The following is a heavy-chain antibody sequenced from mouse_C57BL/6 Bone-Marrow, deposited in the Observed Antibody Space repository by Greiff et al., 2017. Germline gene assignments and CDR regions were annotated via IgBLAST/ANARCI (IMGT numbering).Heavy chain of an antibody. D-gene: IGHD1-1*01. Sequence: VKLVESGPGLVAPSQSLSITCTVSGFSLTSYAISWVRQPPGKGLEWLGVIWTGGGTKYNSAIKSRLSISKDNSKSQVFLKMNSLQTDDTARYYCARGDGSSQGYFDVWGTGTTVTVSS. CDR2: IWTGGGT. J-gene: IGHJ1*03. V-gene: IGHV2-9-1*01. CDR3: ARGDGSSQGYFDV. CDR1: GFSLTSYA.